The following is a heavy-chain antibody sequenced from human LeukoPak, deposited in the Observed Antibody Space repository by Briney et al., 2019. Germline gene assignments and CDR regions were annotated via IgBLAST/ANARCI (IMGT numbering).Heavy chain of an antibody. J-gene: IGHJ4*02. Sequence: GGSLRLSCAASGFTFSIYSMNWVRQAPGKGLECVSSISRSSSYIYYADSVKGRFTISRDNAKNSVYLQMNSLRAEDTAVYYCAREVIAVAGSRFDYWGQGTLVTVSS. CDR3: AREVIAVAGSRFDY. CDR1: GFTFSIYS. V-gene: IGHV3-21*01. D-gene: IGHD6-19*01. CDR2: ISRSSSYI.